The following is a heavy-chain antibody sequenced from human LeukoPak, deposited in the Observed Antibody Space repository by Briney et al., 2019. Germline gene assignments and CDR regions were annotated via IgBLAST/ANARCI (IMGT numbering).Heavy chain of an antibody. D-gene: IGHD1-26*01. CDR1: GFTFKNYR. CDR2: MKDDGNEI. CDR3: ARNRATNDY. Sequence: PGGSLRLSCTASGFTFKNYRMTWVRQAPGKGLEWVASMKDDGNEIQYVDSVKGRFTISRDNAKNSLYLQMNNLRAEDTAGYYCARNRATNDYWGQGTLVTVSS. J-gene: IGHJ4*02. V-gene: IGHV3-7*01.